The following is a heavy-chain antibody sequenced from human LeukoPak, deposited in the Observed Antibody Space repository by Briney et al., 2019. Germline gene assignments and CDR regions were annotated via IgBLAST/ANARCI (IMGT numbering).Heavy chain of an antibody. CDR1: GGSISNGDYY. Sequence: SETLSLTCTVSGGSISNGDYYWNWIRQPPGKGLEWIGYIYYDGSTNYNPSLKSRLTISVDTSKNQFSLRLTSVTAADTAVYYFTRAQKSSIYYFDLWGRGTLVTVSS. V-gene: IGHV4-61*08. D-gene: IGHD6-13*01. J-gene: IGHJ2*01. CDR2: IYYDGST. CDR3: TRAQKSSIYYFDL.